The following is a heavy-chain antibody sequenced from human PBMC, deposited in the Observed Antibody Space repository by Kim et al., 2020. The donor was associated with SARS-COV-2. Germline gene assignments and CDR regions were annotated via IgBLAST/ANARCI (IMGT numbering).Heavy chain of an antibody. V-gene: IGHV4-39*01. CDR2: YTGTP. Sequence: YTGTPSSNPALKSRVTISVDTSKNQFSLKLSSVTAADTAVYYCASAGTTDWGQGTLVTVSS. J-gene: IGHJ4*02. CDR3: ASAGTTD. D-gene: IGHD1-7*01.